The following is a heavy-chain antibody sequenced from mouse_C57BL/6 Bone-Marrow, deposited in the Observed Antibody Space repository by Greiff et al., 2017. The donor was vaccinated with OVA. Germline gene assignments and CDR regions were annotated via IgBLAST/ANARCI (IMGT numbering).Heavy chain of an antibody. CDR1: GFSINSDCY. Sequence: EVKLQESGPSLVRPSQTLSLTCTVTGFSINSDCYWIWIRQFPGNQLEYIWYTFYSGNTYYNPTLESRTYITRDTSKNQFSLKLSSVTTEDTATYYCARRGYSNGFYAMDYWGQGTSVTVSS. V-gene: IGHV3-3*01. D-gene: IGHD2-5*01. J-gene: IGHJ4*01. CDR2: TFYSGNT. CDR3: ARRGYSNGFYAMDY.